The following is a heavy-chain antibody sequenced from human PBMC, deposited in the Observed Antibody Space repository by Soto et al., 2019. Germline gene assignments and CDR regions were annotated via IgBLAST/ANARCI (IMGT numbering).Heavy chain of an antibody. CDR1: GFTFNSYG. CDR2: IWYDGNTK. D-gene: IGHD6-19*01. CDR3: ARPLVAPVAGPYYYGMDG. Sequence: QIQLVESGGGVVQPGRSLRLSCTASGFTFNSYGFNWVRQAPGKGLEWVAVIWYDGNTKYYADSVKGRFTISRDNLRSTVYMQMTSLTAEDTAVYYCARPLVAPVAGPYYYGMDGWGQGTTVTVSS. J-gene: IGHJ6*02. V-gene: IGHV3-33*01.